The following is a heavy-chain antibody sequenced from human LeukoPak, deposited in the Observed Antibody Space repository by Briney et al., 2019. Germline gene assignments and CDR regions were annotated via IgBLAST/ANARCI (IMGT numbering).Heavy chain of an antibody. CDR3: ARESGYDWDYAAFDY. J-gene: IGHJ4*02. CDR2: ISSSGSTI. CDR1: GFTFSDYY. V-gene: IGHV3-11*01. Sequence: PGGSLRLSCAASGFTFSDYYMSWIRQAPGKGLEWVSYISSSGSTIYYADSVKGRFTISRDQAKNSLYLQMNSLRAEDQAVYYCARESGYDWDYAAFDYWGQGTLVTVSS. D-gene: IGHD5-12*01.